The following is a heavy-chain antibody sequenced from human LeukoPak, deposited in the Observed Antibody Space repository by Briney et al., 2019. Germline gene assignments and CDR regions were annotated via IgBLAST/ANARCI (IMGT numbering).Heavy chain of an antibody. CDR1: GGTFSSYA. D-gene: IGHD3-10*01. J-gene: IGHJ6*02. CDR3: ASKGSGSYYTAYYGMDV. V-gene: IGHV1-69*13. Sequence: SVKVSCKASGGTFSSYAISWVRQAPGQGLEWMGGIIPISGTANYAQKFQGRVTITADESTSTAYMGLSSLRSEDTAVYYCASKGSGSYYTAYYGMDVWGQGTTVTVSS. CDR2: IIPISGTA.